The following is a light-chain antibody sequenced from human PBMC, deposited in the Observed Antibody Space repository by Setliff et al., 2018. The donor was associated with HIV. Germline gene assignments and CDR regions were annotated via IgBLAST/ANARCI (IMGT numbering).Light chain of an antibody. V-gene: IGLV2-14*01. J-gene: IGLJ1*01. CDR1: SSDVDTFDF. CDR3: ATYTARLGLV. Sequence: SALTQPPSVSGSPGQSITISCTGTSSDVDTFDFVSWYQQHPDKAPKLLIYEVTNRPSGISNRFSGSKSGNTASLTISGLHEEDEGDYYCATYTARLGLVFGTGTKVTVL. CDR2: EVT.